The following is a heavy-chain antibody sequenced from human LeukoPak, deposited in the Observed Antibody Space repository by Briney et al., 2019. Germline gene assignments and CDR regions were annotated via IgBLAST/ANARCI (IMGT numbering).Heavy chain of an antibody. CDR1: GFTFSDSP. CDR3: GRRPRGTGTVDY. CDR2: VRGKADNYAT. D-gene: IGHD3/OR15-3a*01. V-gene: IGHV3-73*01. Sequence: GSLRLSCAASGFTFSDSPIHWVRQASGKGLEWVGRVRGKADNYATGFAASVKGRFSISRDDSKNIAYLQMNSLKTEDTAMYYCGRRPRGTGTVDYWGQGTLVTVSS. J-gene: IGHJ4*02.